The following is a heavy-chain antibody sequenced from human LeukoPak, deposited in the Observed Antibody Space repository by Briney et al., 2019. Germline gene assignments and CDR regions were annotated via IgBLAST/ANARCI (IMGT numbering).Heavy chain of an antibody. Sequence: GGSLRLSCAASGFTFSDYGMVWVRVRQAPGKGLEWVAFIRYDGSNKYYADSVKGRFTISRDNSKNTLYLQMNSLRAEDTAVYYCAKGDPTVTTTYFDYWGQGTLVTVSS. V-gene: IGHV3-30*02. D-gene: IGHD4-17*01. CDR2: IRYDGSNK. CDR1: GFTFSDYG. CDR3: AKGDPTVTTTYFDY. J-gene: IGHJ4*02.